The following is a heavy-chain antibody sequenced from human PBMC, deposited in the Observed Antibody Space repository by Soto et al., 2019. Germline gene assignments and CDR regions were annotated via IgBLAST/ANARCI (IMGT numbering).Heavy chain of an antibody. Sequence: SETLSLTCAVYGGSFSGYYWSWIRQPPGKGLEWIGEINHSGSTNYNPSLKSRVTISVDTSKNQFSLKLSSVAAAGTAVYYCARGYFWAPYYFDYWGQGTLVTVSS. J-gene: IGHJ4*02. D-gene: IGHD3-3*01. CDR1: GGSFSGYY. V-gene: IGHV4-34*01. CDR2: INHSGST. CDR3: ARGYFWAPYYFDY.